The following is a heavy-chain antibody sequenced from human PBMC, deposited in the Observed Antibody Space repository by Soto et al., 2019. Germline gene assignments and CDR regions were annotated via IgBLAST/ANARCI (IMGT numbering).Heavy chain of an antibody. CDR1: GFTFSSYS. CDR2: ISSSSSTI. V-gene: IGHV3-48*01. Sequence: GGSLRLSCAASGFTFSSYSMNWVRQAPGKRLKWVSYISSSSSTIYYADNVKGRFTTSRDNAKNSLYLKMNSLRAEDTAVFYCARDIYSSSWNDAFDIWGQGTMVTVSS. J-gene: IGHJ3*02. CDR3: ARDIYSSSWNDAFDI. D-gene: IGHD6-13*01.